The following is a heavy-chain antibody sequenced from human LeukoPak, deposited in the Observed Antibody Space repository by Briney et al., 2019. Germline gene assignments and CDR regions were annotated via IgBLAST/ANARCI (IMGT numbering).Heavy chain of an antibody. CDR2: ISYDGSNK. J-gene: IGHJ6*03. Sequence: GRSLRLSRAASGFTFSSYAMHWVRQAPGKGLEWVAVISYDGSNKYYADSVKGRFTISRDNSKNTLYLQMNSLRAEDTAVYYCAKAAQWLVLNYYYYYMDVWGKGTTVTISS. CDR3: AKAAQWLVLNYYYYYMDV. CDR1: GFTFSSYA. V-gene: IGHV3-30*04. D-gene: IGHD6-19*01.